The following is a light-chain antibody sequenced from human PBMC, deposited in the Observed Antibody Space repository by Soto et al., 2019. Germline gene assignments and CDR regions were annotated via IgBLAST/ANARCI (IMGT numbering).Light chain of an antibody. J-gene: IGKJ4*01. CDR1: QKFNNN. Sequence: EILMTQSPLTLSVSPGEGATLSCSASQKFNNNLACYQQRPGYAPPVLFYGAASRASVIPDRFSVIGSGTAFTLPINRLEPDDFAVYYCQQYKDWPPLTFGGGTRVE. CDR2: GAA. V-gene: IGKV3D-15*01. CDR3: QQYKDWPPLT.